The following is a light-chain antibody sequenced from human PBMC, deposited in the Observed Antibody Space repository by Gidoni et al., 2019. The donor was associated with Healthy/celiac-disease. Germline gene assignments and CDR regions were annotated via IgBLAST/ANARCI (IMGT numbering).Light chain of an antibody. V-gene: IGLV2-14*01. CDR1: SSDVGGYNY. Sequence: QSALTQPASVSGSPGQSITISCTGTSSDVGGYNYVSWYPQHPGKAPKLMIYEVGNRPSGVSNRFSGSKPGNTASLTISGLQAEDEADYYCSSYTSSSTYVVFGGGTKLTVL. CDR3: SSYTSSSTYVV. J-gene: IGLJ2*01. CDR2: EVG.